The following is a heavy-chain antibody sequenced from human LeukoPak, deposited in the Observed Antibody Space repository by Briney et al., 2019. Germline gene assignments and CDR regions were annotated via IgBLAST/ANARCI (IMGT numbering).Heavy chain of an antibody. Sequence: KPSETLSLTCTVSGGSISSSNYYWGWIRQPPGKGLEWVGSVYYSGSTYYNPSLKSRVTISVDTSKNEFSLKMSSVTAADTAVYYCARTAGIAVAGTRQYFDYWGQGTLVTVSS. CDR3: ARTAGIAVAGTRQYFDY. J-gene: IGHJ4*02. V-gene: IGHV4-39*01. D-gene: IGHD6-19*01. CDR1: GGSISSSNYY. CDR2: VYYSGST.